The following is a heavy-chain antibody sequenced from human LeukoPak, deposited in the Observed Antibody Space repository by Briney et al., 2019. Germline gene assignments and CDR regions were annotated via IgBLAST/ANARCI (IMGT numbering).Heavy chain of an antibody. J-gene: IGHJ4*02. D-gene: IGHD2-21*02. CDR3: ARAPGLLPLDY. V-gene: IGHV1-18*01. CDR2: ISAYNGNT. Sequence: ASVKVSCKASGYTFTSYGISWVRQAPGQGLEWMGWISAYNGNTNYAQKLQGRVTLTRDTSTSTVYMELSSLRSEDAAVYYCARAPGLLPLDYWGQGTLVTVSS. CDR1: GYTFTSYG.